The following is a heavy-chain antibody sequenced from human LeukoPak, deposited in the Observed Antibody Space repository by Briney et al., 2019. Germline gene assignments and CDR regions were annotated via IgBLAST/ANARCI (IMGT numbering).Heavy chain of an antibody. D-gene: IGHD3-16*01. CDR2: ISGSGGST. Sequence: PGGSLRLSCAASGFTFSSYAMSWVRQAPGKGLEWVSAISGSGGSTYYADSVKGRFTISRDNSKNTLYLQMNSLRAEDTAVYYCATCQGGRSRENDYWGQGTLVTVSS. J-gene: IGHJ4*02. CDR3: ATCQGGRSRENDY. CDR1: GFTFSSYA. V-gene: IGHV3-23*01.